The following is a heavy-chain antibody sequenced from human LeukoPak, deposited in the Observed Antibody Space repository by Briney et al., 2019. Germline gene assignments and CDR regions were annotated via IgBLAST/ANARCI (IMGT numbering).Heavy chain of an antibody. V-gene: IGHV4-4*07. CDR1: GGSISSYY. J-gene: IGHJ4*02. CDR2: IYTSGST. D-gene: IGHD3-3*01. CDR3: ARDIHYDFWSGRYVYYFDY. Sequence: PSETLSLTCTVSGGSISSYYWSWIRQPAGKGLEWIGRIYTSGSTNYNPSLKSRVTMSVDTSKNQFSLKLSSVTAADTAVYYCARDIHYDFWSGRYVYYFDYWGQGTLVTVSS.